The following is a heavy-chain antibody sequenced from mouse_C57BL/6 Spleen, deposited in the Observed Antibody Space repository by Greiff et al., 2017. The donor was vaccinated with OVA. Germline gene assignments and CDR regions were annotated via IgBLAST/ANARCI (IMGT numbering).Heavy chain of an antibody. Sequence: VKLVESGAELARPGASVKLSCKASGYTFTSYGISWVKQRTGQGLEWIGEIYPRSGNTYYNEKFKGKATLTADKSSSTAYMELRSLTSEDSAVYFCARRGYHWYFDVWGTGTTVTVSS. CDR3: ARRGYHWYFDV. D-gene: IGHD5-1-1*01. V-gene: IGHV1-81*01. CDR1: GYTFTSYG. CDR2: IYPRSGNT. J-gene: IGHJ1*03.